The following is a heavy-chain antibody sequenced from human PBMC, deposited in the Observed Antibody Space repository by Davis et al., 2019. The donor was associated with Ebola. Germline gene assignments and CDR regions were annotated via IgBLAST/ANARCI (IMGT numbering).Heavy chain of an antibody. Sequence: ASVKVSCKVSGYTLTELSMHWVRQAPGKGLEWMGGFDPEDGETIYAQKFQGRVTMTRDTSISTAYMELSRLRSDDTAVYYCAGTPTIFGARMGYWGQGTLVTVSS. CDR2: FDPEDGET. D-gene: IGHD3-3*01. CDR3: AGTPTIFGARMGY. J-gene: IGHJ4*02. CDR1: GYTLTELS. V-gene: IGHV1-24*01.